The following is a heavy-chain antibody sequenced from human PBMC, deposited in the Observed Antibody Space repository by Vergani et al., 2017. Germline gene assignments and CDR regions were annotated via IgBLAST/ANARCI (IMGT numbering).Heavy chain of an antibody. CDR1: GFTFSSYA. CDR2: ISYDGSNK. J-gene: IGHJ6*04. CDR3: ARDIRRYCSSTSCWVPMDV. Sequence: QVQLVESGGGVVQPGRSLRLSCAASGFTFSSYAMHWVRQAPGKGLEGVAVISYDGSNKYYADSVKGRFTISRDNSKNTLYLQMNSLRAEDTAVYYCARDIRRYCSSTSCWVPMDVWGKGTTVTVSS. V-gene: IGHV3-30-3*01. D-gene: IGHD2-2*01.